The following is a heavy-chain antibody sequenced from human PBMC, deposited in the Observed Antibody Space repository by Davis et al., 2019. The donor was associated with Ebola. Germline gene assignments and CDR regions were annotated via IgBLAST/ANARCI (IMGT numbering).Heavy chain of an antibody. V-gene: IGHV3-7*01. Sequence: PGGSLRLSCAASGFTFINYWMGWVRQTPGKGLEWVASINYDGSATEYVDSVKGRFTISRDNAKNSLFLQMNSLRAEDTAVYYCVRSEHWGQGTLVTVS. CDR3: VRSEH. CDR2: INYDGSAT. CDR1: GFTFINYW. J-gene: IGHJ4*02.